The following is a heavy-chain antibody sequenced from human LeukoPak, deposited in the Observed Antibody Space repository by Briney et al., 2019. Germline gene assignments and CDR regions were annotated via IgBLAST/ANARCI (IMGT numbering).Heavy chain of an antibody. CDR3: ARDYDWAFDF. V-gene: IGHV3-48*02. CDR2: INHNGEAI. J-gene: IGHJ4*02. Sequence: GGSLRLSCAASGFPFSNHVLSWVRQAPGKGLEWIAYINHNGEAIYYPDFVKGRFIISRDNAKNLLFLQMNDLRDEDTAVYYCARDYDWAFDFWGQGTRVTVSS. D-gene: IGHD3-9*01. CDR1: GFPFSNHV.